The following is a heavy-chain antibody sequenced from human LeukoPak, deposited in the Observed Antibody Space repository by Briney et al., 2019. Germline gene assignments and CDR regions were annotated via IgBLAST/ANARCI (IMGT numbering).Heavy chain of an antibody. V-gene: IGHV3-74*01. D-gene: IGHD4-11*01. CDR1: GFTFSSYW. CDR3: ASPSIYSNLIDY. CDR2: INSDGSST. Sequence: GRSLRLSCAASGFTFSSYWMHWVRQAPGKGLVWVSRINSDGSSTSYADSVKGRFTISRDNAKNTLYLQMNSLRAEDTAVYYCASPSIYSNLIDYWGQGTLVTVSS. J-gene: IGHJ4*02.